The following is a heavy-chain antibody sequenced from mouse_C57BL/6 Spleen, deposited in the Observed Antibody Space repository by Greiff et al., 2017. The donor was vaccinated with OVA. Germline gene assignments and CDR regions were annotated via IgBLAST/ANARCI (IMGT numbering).Heavy chain of an antibody. J-gene: IGHJ4*01. D-gene: IGHD2-3*01. Sequence: QVQLQQSGAELVKPGASVKLSCKASGYTFTSYWMHWVKQRPGQGLEWIGMIHPNSGSTNYNEKFKSKATLTVDKSSSTAYMQLSSLTSEDSAVYYCARKGLLPMDYWGQGTSVTVSS. V-gene: IGHV1-64*01. CDR3: ARKGLLPMDY. CDR1: GYTFTSYW. CDR2: IHPNSGST.